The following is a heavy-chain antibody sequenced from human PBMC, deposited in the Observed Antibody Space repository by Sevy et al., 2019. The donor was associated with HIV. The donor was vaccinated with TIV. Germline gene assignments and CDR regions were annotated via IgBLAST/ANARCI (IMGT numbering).Heavy chain of an antibody. Sequence: GGSLRLSCAASGFTFSNYWMNWVRQAPGKGLEWVSSIKQDGSEKYYVDSVKGRFPISRDNDQNTLSLQMNSLRAEDTMVNYCARDGRTSCYSFRIGVTGIPFDYWGQGTLVTVSS. CDR1: GFTFSNYW. V-gene: IGHV3-7*01. J-gene: IGHJ4*02. D-gene: IGHD2-15*01. CDR2: IKQDGSEK. CDR3: ARDGRTSCYSFRIGVTGIPFDY.